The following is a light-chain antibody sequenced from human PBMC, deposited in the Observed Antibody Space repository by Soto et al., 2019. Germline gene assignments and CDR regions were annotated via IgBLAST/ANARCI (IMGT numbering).Light chain of an antibody. J-gene: IGKJ2*01. CDR3: QQYDNLPRYT. V-gene: IGKV1-33*01. Sequence: DIQMTQSPSSLSASVGDRITITCQASQDIRNYLNWYQQKPGKPPNLLIYDASNLETGVPSRFSGGGSGTNFTFTIISLQPEAIATYYCQQYDNLPRYTFGQGTRLEI. CDR2: DAS. CDR1: QDIRNY.